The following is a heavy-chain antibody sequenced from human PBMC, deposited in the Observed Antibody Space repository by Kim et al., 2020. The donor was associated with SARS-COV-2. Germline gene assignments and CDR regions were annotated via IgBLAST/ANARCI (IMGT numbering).Heavy chain of an antibody. D-gene: IGHD6-19*01. CDR1: GGSISSSSYY. CDR3: AREGEQWLAPGYYGMDV. J-gene: IGHJ6*02. V-gene: IGHV4-39*02. Sequence: SETLSLTCTVSGGSISSSSYYWGWIRQPPGKGLEWIGSIYYSGSTYYNPSLKSRVTISVDTSKNQFSLKLSSVTAADTAVYYCAREGEQWLAPGYYGMDVWGQGTTVTVSS. CDR2: IYYSGST.